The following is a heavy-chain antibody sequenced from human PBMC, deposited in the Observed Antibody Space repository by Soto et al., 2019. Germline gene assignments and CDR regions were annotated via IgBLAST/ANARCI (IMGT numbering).Heavy chain of an antibody. V-gene: IGHV4-39*01. J-gene: IGHJ4*02. CDR3: ARQRTTVVTQAYFDH. D-gene: IGHD2-21*02. CDR1: GESISSSSYY. CDR2: IYYSGLT. Sequence: SETLSLTCIVSGESISSSSYYWGWIRQPPGKGLEWIGSIYYSGLTYYNPSFKSRVTISIDTSKNQFSLKLSSVTATDTAVYYCARQRTTVVTQAYFDHWGQGALVTVSS.